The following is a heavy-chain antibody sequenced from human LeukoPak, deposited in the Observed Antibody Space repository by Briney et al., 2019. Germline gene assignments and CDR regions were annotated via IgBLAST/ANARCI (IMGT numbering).Heavy chain of an antibody. CDR1: GFPFGSYA. CDR2: ITDGADT. J-gene: IGHJ4*02. D-gene: IGHD1-1*01. CDR3: AKVDYWSPENYLDS. Sequence: GGSLRLSCAASGFPFGSYAMTWVRQAPGKGLESVSVITDGADTYYADSVKGRFTISRDNSQNTVHLQMDNLRADDTAVYYCAKVDYWSPENYLDSWGEGTLVTVSS. V-gene: IGHV3-23*01.